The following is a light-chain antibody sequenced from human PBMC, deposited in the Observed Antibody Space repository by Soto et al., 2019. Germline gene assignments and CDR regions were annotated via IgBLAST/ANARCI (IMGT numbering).Light chain of an antibody. CDR2: VNSDGSH. V-gene: IGLV4-69*01. Sequence: QLVLTQSPSASASLGASVKLTCTLSSGHTNYAIAWHQQQPEKGPRYLMKVNSDGSHRKGDGIPDRFSGSSSGAQRYLTISSLQSEDEADYYCQTWVTGIRVFGTGTKVT. J-gene: IGLJ1*01. CDR3: QTWVTGIRV. CDR1: SGHTNYA.